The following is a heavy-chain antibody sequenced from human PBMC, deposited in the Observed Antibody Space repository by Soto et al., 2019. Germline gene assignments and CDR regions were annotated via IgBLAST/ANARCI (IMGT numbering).Heavy chain of an antibody. CDR2: IMPIFGRA. CDR1: GGTFSNYA. V-gene: IGHV1-69*12. D-gene: IGHD6-19*01. J-gene: IGHJ6*02. Sequence: QVQLVQSGAEVKKPGSSVKVSCKASGGTFSNYAFSWVRQAPGQGLERLGGIMPIFGRADYAQKFRGRVTITADESTANASMELSSLRSEDTAVYYCASWLKEAGIGGNYYHRMGVWGQGTTVTVSS. CDR3: ASWLKEAGIGGNYYHRMGV.